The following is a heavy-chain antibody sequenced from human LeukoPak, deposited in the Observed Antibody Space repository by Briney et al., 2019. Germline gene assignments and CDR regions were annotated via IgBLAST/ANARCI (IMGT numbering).Heavy chain of an antibody. CDR2: INYSGST. CDR3: ARGPGDYYYMDV. CDR1: GGSISSYY. Sequence: SETLSLTCTVSGGSISSYYWSWIRQPPGKGLEWIGYINYSGSTNYNPSLKSRVTISVDTSKNQFSLKLSSVTAADTAVYYCARGPGDYYYMDVWGKGTTVTVSS. J-gene: IGHJ6*03. V-gene: IGHV4-59*01.